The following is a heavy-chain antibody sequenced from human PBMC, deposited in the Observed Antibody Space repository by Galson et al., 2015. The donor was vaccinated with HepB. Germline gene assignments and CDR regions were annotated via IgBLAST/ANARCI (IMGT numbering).Heavy chain of an antibody. CDR3: ARGSGNYDFWSGSPPDGFYFDF. D-gene: IGHD3-3*01. CDR1: DYTFTNYA. Sequence: SVKVSCKASDYTFTNYAISWVRQAPGQGLEWMGWISAYNSNTNYAQKLQGRVTMTTDTSTSTAYMELRSLRSDDTAVYYCARGSGNYDFWSGSPPDGFYFDFWGQGTLVTVSS. J-gene: IGHJ4*02. CDR2: ISAYNSNT. V-gene: IGHV1-18*01.